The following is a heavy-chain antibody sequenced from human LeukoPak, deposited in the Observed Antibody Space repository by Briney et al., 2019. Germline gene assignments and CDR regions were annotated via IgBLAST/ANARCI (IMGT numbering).Heavy chain of an antibody. J-gene: IGHJ4*02. CDR3: ATEAASYLYYFDY. CDR2: FDPEDGET. D-gene: IGHD1-26*01. CDR1: GYTLTELS. Sequence: ASVTVSCKFSGYTLTELSMHWVRQAPGKGGEGMGGFDPEDGETIYAQKFQGRVTMTEDTSTDTAYMELSSLISYDTAVYYCATEAASYLYYFDYWGQGTLVTVSS. V-gene: IGHV1-24*01.